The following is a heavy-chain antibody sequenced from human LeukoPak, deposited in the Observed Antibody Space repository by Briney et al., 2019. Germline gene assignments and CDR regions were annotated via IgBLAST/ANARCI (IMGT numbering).Heavy chain of an antibody. CDR1: GFTFSSYA. D-gene: IGHD6-13*01. CDR2: ISGSGSST. V-gene: IGHV3-23*01. J-gene: IGHJ4*02. Sequence: GGSLRLSCAASGFTFSSYAMSWVRQAPGKGLEWVSTISGSGSSTYCADSVKGRFTISRDNSKNTLFLQMNSLRAEDTAVYYCARRWSFDYWGQGTLVTVSS. CDR3: ARRWSFDY.